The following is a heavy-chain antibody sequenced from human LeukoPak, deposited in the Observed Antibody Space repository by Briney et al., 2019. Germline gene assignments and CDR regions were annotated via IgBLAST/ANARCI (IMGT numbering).Heavy chain of an antibody. D-gene: IGHD1-26*01. V-gene: IGHV3-7*03. CDR3: AREIVGTHKSRFDP. CDR1: GFTFSDYY. J-gene: IGHJ5*02. Sequence: GGSLRLSCAASGFTFSDYYMSWIRQAPGKGLEWVANINQDGTDKYYVDSVKGRFTISRDNAKNSLYLQMNSLRAEDTAVYYCAREIVGTHKSRFDPWGQGTLVTVSS. CDR2: INQDGTDK.